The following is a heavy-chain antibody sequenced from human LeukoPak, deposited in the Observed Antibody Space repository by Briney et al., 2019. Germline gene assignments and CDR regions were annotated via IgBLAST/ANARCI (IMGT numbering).Heavy chain of an antibody. CDR3: ARRWNYGRNYYIDV. V-gene: IGHV4-34*01. CDR2: INDSGTI. CDR1: GGSFSNSY. J-gene: IGHJ6*03. D-gene: IGHD1-7*01. Sequence: SETLSLTCAVYGGSFSNSYWSWIRQSPGKGLEWIGEINDSGTINYNPSLMSRVTLSVDKSKNQFSLKLSSVTAADTAAYYCARRWNYGRNYYIDVWGKGATVSVSS.